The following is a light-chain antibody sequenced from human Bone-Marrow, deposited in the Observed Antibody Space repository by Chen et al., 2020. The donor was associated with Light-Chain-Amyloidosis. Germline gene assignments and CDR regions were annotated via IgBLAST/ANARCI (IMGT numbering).Light chain of an antibody. J-gene: IGKJ4*01. CDR3: QQYGTSPLT. Sequence: EIVLTQSPGTLSLSPGEGANLSCRASQTISSNYLPWYQQKFGQAPRLLIYGSSSRATGIPDRFTGSGSGTDFTLTINRLEPEDFAMYYCQQYGTSPLTFGGGTKVDI. V-gene: IGKV3-20*01. CDR1: QTISSNY. CDR2: GSS.